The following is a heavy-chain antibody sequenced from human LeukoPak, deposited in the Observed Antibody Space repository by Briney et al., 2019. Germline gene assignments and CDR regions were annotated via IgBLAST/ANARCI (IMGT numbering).Heavy chain of an antibody. CDR2: INHSGST. J-gene: IGHJ5*02. CDR3: ARGRFGDA. V-gene: IGHV4-34*01. Sequence: PPETLSLTCAVYGGSFSGYYCSWIRQPPRKGPEWIGEINHSGSTNYNPSLKSRVTISVDTSKNQFSLKLSAVPAAETGVYYWARGRFGDARGQGKLVTVSS. CDR1: GGSFSGYY. D-gene: IGHD3-10*01.